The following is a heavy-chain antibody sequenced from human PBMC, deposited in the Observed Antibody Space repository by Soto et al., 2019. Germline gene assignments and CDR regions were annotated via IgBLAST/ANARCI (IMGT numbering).Heavy chain of an antibody. J-gene: IGHJ4*02. V-gene: IGHV3-30*18. D-gene: IGHD3-3*01. CDR1: GFTFSSYG. Sequence: QVQLVESGGGVVQPGRSLRLSCAASGFTFSSYGMHWVRQAPGKGLEWVAVISYDGSNKYYADSVKGRFTISRDNSKNTLYLQMNSLRAEDTAVYYCAKDPGAIFVTPPYFDYWGQGTLVTVSS. CDR2: ISYDGSNK. CDR3: AKDPGAIFVTPPYFDY.